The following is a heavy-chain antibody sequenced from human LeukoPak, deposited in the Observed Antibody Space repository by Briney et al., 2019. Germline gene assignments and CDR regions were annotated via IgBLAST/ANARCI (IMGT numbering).Heavy chain of an antibody. V-gene: IGHV4-30-4*01. CDR3: ARADGDYRAFDI. Sequence: SETLSVTCTVSGGSISSGDYYWSWIRQPPGKGLEWIGYIYYSGSTYYNPSLKSRVTISVDTSKNQFSLKLSSVTAADTAVYYCARADGDYRAFDIWGQGTMVTVSS. CDR2: IYYSGST. D-gene: IGHD4-17*01. CDR1: GGSISSGDYY. J-gene: IGHJ3*02.